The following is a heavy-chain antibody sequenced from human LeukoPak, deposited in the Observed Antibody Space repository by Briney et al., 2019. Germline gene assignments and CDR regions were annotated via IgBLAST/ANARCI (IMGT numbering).Heavy chain of an antibody. D-gene: IGHD7-27*01. V-gene: IGHV3-30*18. Sequence: GGSLRLSCAASGFTFSYYGMHWVRQAPGKGLEWVAVISYDGSNKYYADSVKGRFTISRDNSKNTLYLQMNSLRAEDTAVYYCAKVLGRGYDYYYGMDVWGQGTTVTVSS. CDR3: AKVLGRGYDYYYGMDV. CDR1: GFTFSYYG. J-gene: IGHJ6*02. CDR2: ISYDGSNK.